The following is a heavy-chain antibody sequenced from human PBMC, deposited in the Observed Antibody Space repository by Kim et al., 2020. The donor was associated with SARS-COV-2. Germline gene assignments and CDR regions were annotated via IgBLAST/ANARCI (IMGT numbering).Heavy chain of an antibody. V-gene: IGHV4-34*01. CDR1: GGSFSGYY. J-gene: IGHJ3*02. D-gene: IGHD6-19*01. Sequence: SETLSLTCAVYGGSFSGYYWSWIRQPPGKGLEWIGEINHSGSTNYNPSLKSRVTISVDTSKNQFSLKLSSVTAADTAVYYCANSPGRSRQWLARGAFDIWGPGPLVTVSS. CDR2: INHSGST. CDR3: ANSPGRSRQWLARGAFDI.